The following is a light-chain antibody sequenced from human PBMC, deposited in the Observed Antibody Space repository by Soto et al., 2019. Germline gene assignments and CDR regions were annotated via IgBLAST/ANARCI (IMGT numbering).Light chain of an antibody. Sequence: DVVLTQSPLSLPVTLGQPASISCKSSQSLVRSDGDTSLHWFQQRPGQSPRRLIYKVSDRDSGVPDRFSGSGSGTDFTLRISRVEAEDVGVYYCMQPIHWPWTFGQGTKVEIK. CDR2: KVS. V-gene: IGKV2-30*02. CDR1: QSLVRSDGDTS. CDR3: MQPIHWPWT. J-gene: IGKJ1*01.